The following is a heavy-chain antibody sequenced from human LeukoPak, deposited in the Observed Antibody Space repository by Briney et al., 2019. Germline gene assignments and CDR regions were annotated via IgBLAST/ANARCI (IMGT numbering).Heavy chain of an antibody. Sequence: GGSLRLSCAASGFTFRNYDMNWVRQAPGKGLEWVSSISTSGTYIYYADSVEGRFTISRDNAQNSLYLQMNSLRAEDTAVYYCARVRWGGLYYFDYWGQGTLVTVSS. CDR3: ARVRWGGLYYFDY. V-gene: IGHV3-21*01. J-gene: IGHJ4*02. CDR2: ISTSGTYI. D-gene: IGHD3-16*01. CDR1: GFTFRNYD.